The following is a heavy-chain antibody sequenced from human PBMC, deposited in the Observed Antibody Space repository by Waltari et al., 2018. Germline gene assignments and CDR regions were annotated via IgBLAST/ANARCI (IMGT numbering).Heavy chain of an antibody. CDR3: ARPTYGGYNY. D-gene: IGHD5-12*01. CDR1: GGSFRGYY. V-gene: IGHV4-34*02. Sequence: QVQIQQWGAGLLKPSETLSLTCAVYGGSFRGYYWSWMRQSPGKGLGWIGEMNHDGDSNYNPSLESRVTISVDTSKNQLSLNLTSVTAADTAVYYCARPTYGGYNYWGQGTLVTVSS. J-gene: IGHJ4*02. CDR2: MNHDGDS.